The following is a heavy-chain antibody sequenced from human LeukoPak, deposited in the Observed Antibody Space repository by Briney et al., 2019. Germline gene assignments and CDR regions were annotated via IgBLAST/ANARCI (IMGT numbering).Heavy chain of an antibody. CDR3: ARDSYSANDY. V-gene: IGHV3-33*01. CDR2: IWYDGSNK. Sequence: PGRSLRLSCAASGFTFSSYGMHRVRQAPGKGLEWVAVIWYDGSNKYYADSVKGRFTISRDNSKNTLYLQMNSLRAEDTAVYYCARDSYSANDYWGQGTLVTVSS. D-gene: IGHD2-21*01. J-gene: IGHJ4*02. CDR1: GFTFSSYG.